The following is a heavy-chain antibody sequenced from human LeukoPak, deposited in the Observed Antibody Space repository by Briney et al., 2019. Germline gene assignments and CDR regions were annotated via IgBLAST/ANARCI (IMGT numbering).Heavy chain of an antibody. J-gene: IGHJ2*01. CDR1: GFTFSSYS. D-gene: IGHD3-22*01. Sequence: AGGSLRLSCAASGFTFSSYSMNWVRQAPGKGLEWVSYISSSSSTIYYADSVKGRFTISRDDAKNSLYLQMNSLRAEDTAVYYCASVPYYYDSSGPDWYFDLWGRGTLVTVSS. CDR2: ISSSSSTI. V-gene: IGHV3-48*01. CDR3: ASVPYYYDSSGPDWYFDL.